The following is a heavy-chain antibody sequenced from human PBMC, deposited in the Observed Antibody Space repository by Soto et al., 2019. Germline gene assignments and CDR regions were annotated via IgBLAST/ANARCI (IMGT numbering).Heavy chain of an antibody. J-gene: IGHJ4*02. CDR2: IYYTGST. D-gene: IGHD6-6*01. V-gene: IGHV4-39*01. CDR1: GGSISSSSWY. CDR3: ARQEYSSSSGGAYYFDY. Sequence: PSETLSLTCTVSGGSISSSSWYWGWIRQSPGKGLEWIGSIYYTGSTYYNPPLKSRVTVSVDTSKNQFSLKLSSVTAADTAVYYCARQEYSSSSGGAYYFDYWGQGTLVTVSS.